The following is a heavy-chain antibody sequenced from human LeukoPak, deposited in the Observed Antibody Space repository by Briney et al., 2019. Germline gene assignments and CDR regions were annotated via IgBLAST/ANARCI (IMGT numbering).Heavy chain of an antibody. Sequence: ASVKVSCKASGYTFTTYAMHWVRQAPGQRLEWMGWINAGNGDTKYSHEFQGRVTITRDTSASPAYMELSSLKSDDMAVSYCARAISSGWYGEYYFAYWGQGTLVTASS. D-gene: IGHD6-19*01. J-gene: IGHJ4*02. CDR1: GYTFTTYA. V-gene: IGHV1-3*03. CDR2: INAGNGDT. CDR3: ARAISSGWYGEYYFAY.